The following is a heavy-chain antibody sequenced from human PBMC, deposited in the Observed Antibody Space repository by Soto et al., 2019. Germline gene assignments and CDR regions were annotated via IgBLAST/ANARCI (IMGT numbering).Heavy chain of an antibody. J-gene: IGHJ4*01. CDR1: GGSISSGGYY. Sequence: SETLSLTCTVSGGSISSGGYYWSWIRQHPGKGLEWIGYIYYSGSTYYNPSLKSRVTISVDTSKNQFSLKLSSVTAADTAVYYCAREEYSGPVDYWGHGTLVTVSS. V-gene: IGHV4-31*03. CDR3: AREEYSGPVDY. CDR2: IYYSGST. D-gene: IGHD5-12*01.